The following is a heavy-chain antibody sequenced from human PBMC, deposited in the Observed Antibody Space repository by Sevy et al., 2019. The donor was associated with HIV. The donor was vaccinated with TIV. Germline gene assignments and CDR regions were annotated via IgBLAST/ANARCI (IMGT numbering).Heavy chain of an antibody. Sequence: GGSLRLSCAASGFTFSDYYMSWIRQAPGKGLEWVSYISSSGSTIYYADSVKGRFTISRDNAKNLLYLQMNSLRAEDTAVYYCARVSRGYSYGRYGMDVWGQGTTVTVSS. CDR1: GFTFSDYY. D-gene: IGHD5-18*01. V-gene: IGHV3-11*01. CDR2: ISSSGSTI. J-gene: IGHJ6*02. CDR3: ARVSRGYSYGRYGMDV.